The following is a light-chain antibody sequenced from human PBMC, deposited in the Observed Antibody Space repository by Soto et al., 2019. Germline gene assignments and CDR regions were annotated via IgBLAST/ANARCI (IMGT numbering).Light chain of an antibody. J-gene: IGKJ1*01. CDR1: QRLSASY. V-gene: IGKV3-20*01. CDR2: GAS. Sequence: EMVFTQSPGTLSLSPGELATLSSPASQRLSASYLAWYQQKPGQAPRLLIDGASSRATGIPDRFSGSGSGTDFTLTISRLEPEDFAVYYCQQYGSSPQTFGQGTKVDI. CDR3: QQYGSSPQT.